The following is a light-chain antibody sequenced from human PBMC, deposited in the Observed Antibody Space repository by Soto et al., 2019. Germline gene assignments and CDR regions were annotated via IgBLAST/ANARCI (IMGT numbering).Light chain of an antibody. CDR3: LLYFSPDRYT. J-gene: IGKJ2*01. CDR1: QSVTSSH. Sequence: EIVLTQTPGTLSLSPGERATLSCRASQSVTSSHLAWYQQKPGQAPRLLIYGASTRATGIPVRFSGSGSATDFSLTIRRLDPEDFAMYYCLLYFSPDRYTFGPGTKVQIK. CDR2: GAS. V-gene: IGKV3-20*01.